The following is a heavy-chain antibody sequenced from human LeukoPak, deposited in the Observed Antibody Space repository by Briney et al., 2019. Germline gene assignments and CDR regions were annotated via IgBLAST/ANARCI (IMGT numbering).Heavy chain of an antibody. CDR3: ARAGYFDWLEPYDAFDI. V-gene: IGHV3-21*04. Sequence: GGSLRLSCAASGFTFSSYSMNWVRQAPGKGLEWVSSISSSSSYIYYADSVKGRFTISRDNAKNSLYLQMNSLRAEDTAVYYCARAGYFDWLEPYDAFDIWGQGTMVTVSS. D-gene: IGHD3-9*01. CDR2: ISSSSSYI. J-gene: IGHJ3*02. CDR1: GFTFSSYS.